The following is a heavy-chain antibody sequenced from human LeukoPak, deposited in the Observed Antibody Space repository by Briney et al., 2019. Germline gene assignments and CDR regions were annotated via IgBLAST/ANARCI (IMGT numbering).Heavy chain of an antibody. Sequence: PGGSLRLSCAASGFPFSSYAMSWVRQPPVKGLECISTISDSFRITDDADSVKGRFTISRDNSKNTLYLQMNTLRAGDTAVYYCAKRHGDYFDYWGQGTLVTVSS. V-gene: IGHV3-23*01. CDR3: AKRHGDYFDY. CDR1: GFPFSSYA. J-gene: IGHJ4*02. CDR2: ISDSFRIT. D-gene: IGHD4-17*01.